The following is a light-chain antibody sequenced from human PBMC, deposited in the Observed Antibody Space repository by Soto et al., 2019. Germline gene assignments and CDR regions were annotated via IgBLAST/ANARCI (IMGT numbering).Light chain of an antibody. J-gene: IGKJ5*01. Sequence: EIVMTQSPATLSVSPGERATLSCRASQSVSSNLAWYQQKPGQAPRLLISGASTRATGIPARFSGSASGTEFTLTISSLQSEDFAVYYCQQYNNWPITFGQGTRLEIK. V-gene: IGKV3-15*01. CDR3: QQYNNWPIT. CDR1: QSVSSN. CDR2: GAS.